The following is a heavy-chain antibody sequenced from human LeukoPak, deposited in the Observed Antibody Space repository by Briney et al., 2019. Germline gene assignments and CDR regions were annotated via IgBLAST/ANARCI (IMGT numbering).Heavy chain of an antibody. V-gene: IGHV3-23*01. Sequence: GSLRLSCAASGFTFSGYAMAWVRQAPGKGLEWVSSITITGSSPSYADSVKGRFTVSRDNSKNTPYLQMNSLRAEDTAVYFCAKSSSSWSYYFNYWGQGTLVTVSS. D-gene: IGHD6-13*01. CDR3: AKSSSSWSYYFNY. CDR1: GFTFSGYA. CDR2: ITITGSSP. J-gene: IGHJ4*02.